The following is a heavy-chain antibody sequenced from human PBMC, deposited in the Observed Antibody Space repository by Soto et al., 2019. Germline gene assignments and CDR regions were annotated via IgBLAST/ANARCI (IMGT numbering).Heavy chain of an antibody. CDR3: SRENWFQDY. V-gene: IGHV3-7*03. CDR1: GFTFTTYY. CDR2: IKSGGSEQ. J-gene: IGHJ4*02. D-gene: IGHD3-9*01. Sequence: EVLLVESGGGLVQPGGSLRLSCAASGFTFTTYYMTWVRQAPGKGLEWVASIKSGGSEQYYVDSVKGRFTISRDNAKKSLYLQMNSLRAEDTALYYCSRENWFQDYWGQGTLVTASS.